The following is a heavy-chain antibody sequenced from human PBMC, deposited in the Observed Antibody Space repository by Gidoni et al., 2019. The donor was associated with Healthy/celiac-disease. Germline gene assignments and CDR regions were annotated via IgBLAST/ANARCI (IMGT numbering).Heavy chain of an antibody. D-gene: IGHD6-6*01. CDR3: ARGKQLAPSGDAFDI. CDR1: GYTFTSYG. J-gene: IGHJ3*02. Sequence: QVQLVQSGAEVKKPGASVKVSCKASGYTFTSYGISWVREAPGQRLEWRGWISAYNGNTNYAQKLQGRVTMTTGTSPSTAYMVLRSLRSDDTAGYYCARGKQLAPSGDAFDIWGQATMFTVSS. V-gene: IGHV1-18*01. CDR2: ISAYNGNT.